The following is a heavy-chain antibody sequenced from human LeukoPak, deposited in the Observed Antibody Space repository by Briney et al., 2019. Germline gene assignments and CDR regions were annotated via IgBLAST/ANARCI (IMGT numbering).Heavy chain of an antibody. D-gene: IGHD3-9*01. CDR3: AIEISRLVIHAFDL. CDR2: IQTDGSAK. CDR1: GFTFSRYG. Sequence: GGSLRLSCVSSGFTFSRYGIHWVRQDPGKGLEWVSFIQTDGSAKYYSDSVRGRSTISRDNPRNTVYLQMNSLSTEDTAVYYCAIEISRLVIHAFDLWGQGTMVTVSS. J-gene: IGHJ3*01. V-gene: IGHV3-30*02.